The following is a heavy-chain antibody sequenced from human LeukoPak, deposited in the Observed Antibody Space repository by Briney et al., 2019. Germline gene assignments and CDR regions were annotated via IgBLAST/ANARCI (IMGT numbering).Heavy chain of an antibody. J-gene: IGHJ4*02. Sequence: ASVKVSCKASGYTFTGYYIHWVRQAPGQGLEWMGWINPNSGVTHYPQKFQGRVTMTRDTSISTAYMELSRLRSDDTAVYYCAREPGDSSVPDYWGQGTLVTVSS. CDR1: GYTFTGYY. CDR2: INPNSGVT. CDR3: AREPGDSSVPDY. V-gene: IGHV1-2*02. D-gene: IGHD3-22*01.